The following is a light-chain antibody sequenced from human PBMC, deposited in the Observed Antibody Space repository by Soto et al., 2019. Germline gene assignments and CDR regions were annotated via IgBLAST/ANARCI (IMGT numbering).Light chain of an antibody. CDR3: QQRSNWPLT. V-gene: IGKV3-11*01. J-gene: IGKJ4*01. CDR1: QSVSKY. CDR2: DAS. Sequence: EIVLTQSPATLSLSPGERVTLSCRTSQSVSKYLAWYQQTPGQAPRLLIYDASNRATGVPARFSGSGSGTDFSLPISGLEPEDFAVYYCQQRSNWPLTFGGGTKVQIK.